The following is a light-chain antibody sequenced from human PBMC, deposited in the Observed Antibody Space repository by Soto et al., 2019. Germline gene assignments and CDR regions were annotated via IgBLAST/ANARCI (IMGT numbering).Light chain of an antibody. Sequence: EIVLTQSPGTLSLSPGETASLSCRASQSVISDFLAWYQQTRGQPPRLLIYDVSKRATGIPARFSGSGSGTAFTLTISRVEPEDSAVYYCQQTFHSPRTFGQGTRLEI. V-gene: IGKV3-20*01. J-gene: IGKJ2*01. CDR3: QQTFHSPRT. CDR2: DVS. CDR1: QSVISDF.